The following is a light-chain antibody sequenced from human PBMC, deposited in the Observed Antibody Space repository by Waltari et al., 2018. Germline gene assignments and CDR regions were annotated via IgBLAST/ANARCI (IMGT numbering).Light chain of an antibody. CDR1: ISNIGLNT. Sequence: QSVLTQPPSASGTPGRRVTISCSGTISNIGLNTVNWYQQFPGSAPKLLIFSTTQRPSGVPDRFSASKSGTSASLAINGLQAADEADYYCGAWDDGVKEWVFGGGTKLTVL. J-gene: IGLJ3*02. CDR3: GAWDDGVKEWV. V-gene: IGLV1-44*01. CDR2: STT.